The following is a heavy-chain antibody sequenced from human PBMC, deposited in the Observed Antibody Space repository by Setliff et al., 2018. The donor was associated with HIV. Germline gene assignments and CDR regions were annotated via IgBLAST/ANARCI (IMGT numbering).Heavy chain of an antibody. CDR3: ARGHSSLLSDAFDI. J-gene: IGHJ3*02. D-gene: IGHD6-13*01. Sequence: SQTLSLTCAISGDSVSSSSTTWNWIMQSPSRGLEWLGRTYYRSKWYNDSAISVKGRMTINSDTSKNYFSLQLNSVTPDDTAVYYCARGHSSLLSDAFDIWGPGTMVTVSS. V-gene: IGHV6-1*01. CDR2: TYYRSKWYN. CDR1: GDSVSSSSTT.